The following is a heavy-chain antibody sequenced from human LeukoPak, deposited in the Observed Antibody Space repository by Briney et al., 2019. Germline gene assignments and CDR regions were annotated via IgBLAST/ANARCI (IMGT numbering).Heavy chain of an antibody. CDR1: GFTFSSYE. Sequence: GGSLRLSCAASGFTFSSYEMNWVRQAPGKGLEWVSYISSSGSTIYYADSVKGRFTISRDNAKNSLDLQMNSLRAEDTAVYYCARVIAAPPFDYWGQGTLVTVSS. CDR3: ARVIAAPPFDY. CDR2: ISSSGSTI. D-gene: IGHD6-6*01. V-gene: IGHV3-48*03. J-gene: IGHJ4*02.